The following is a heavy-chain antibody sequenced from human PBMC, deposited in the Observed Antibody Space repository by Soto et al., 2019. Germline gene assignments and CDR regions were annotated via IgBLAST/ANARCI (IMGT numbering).Heavy chain of an antibody. V-gene: IGHV3-74*01. D-gene: IGHD4-17*01. CDR1: GFTFSSYW. CDR2: INSDGSST. CDR3: ARGIYGDSYFDY. J-gene: IGHJ4*02. Sequence: GGSLRLSCAASGFTFSSYWMHWVRQAPGKGLVWVSRINSDGSSTSYADSVKGRFTISRDNAKNTLYLQMNRLRAEDTAVYYCARGIYGDSYFDYWGQGTLVTVSS.